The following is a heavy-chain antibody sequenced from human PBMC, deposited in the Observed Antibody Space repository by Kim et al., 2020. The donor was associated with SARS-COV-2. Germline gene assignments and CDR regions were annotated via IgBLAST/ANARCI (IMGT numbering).Heavy chain of an antibody. CDR2: IRGKGYNYAT. Sequence: GGSLRLSCAASGFTFSASAMHWVRQASGKGLEWVGRIRGKGYNYATAYAASGKGRFTISRDDSKNTAYLQVNSLKIEDTAVYYCFAITVAGSGHSNWGQGTLVTVSS. J-gene: IGHJ4*02. CDR3: FAITVAGSGHSN. CDR1: GFTFSASA. V-gene: IGHV3-73*01. D-gene: IGHD6-19*01.